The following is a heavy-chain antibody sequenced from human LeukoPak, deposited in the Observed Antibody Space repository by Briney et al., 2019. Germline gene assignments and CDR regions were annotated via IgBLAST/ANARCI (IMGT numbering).Heavy chain of an antibody. Sequence: ASVKVSCKASGYTFTGYYMHWVRQAPGQGLEWMGWINPNSGGTNYVQKCQGRVTVTRDTSISTAYMELSRLRSDDTAVYYCARLGEWELPFDYWGQGTLVTVSS. J-gene: IGHJ4*02. CDR3: ARLGEWELPFDY. D-gene: IGHD1-26*01. CDR2: INPNSGGT. V-gene: IGHV1-2*02. CDR1: GYTFTGYY.